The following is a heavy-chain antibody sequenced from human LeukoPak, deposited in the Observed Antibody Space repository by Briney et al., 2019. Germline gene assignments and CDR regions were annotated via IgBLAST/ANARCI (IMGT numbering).Heavy chain of an antibody. CDR1: GGSISSSSYY. D-gene: IGHD6-13*01. V-gene: IGHV4-39*01. Sequence: PSETLSLTCTVSGGSISSSSYYWGWIRQPPGKGLEWIGSIYYSGSTYYNPSLKSRVTISVDTSKNQFSLKLSSVTAADTAVYYCARSPTAAGTPYFDYWGQGTLVTVSS. CDR2: IYYSGST. J-gene: IGHJ4*02. CDR3: ARSPTAAGTPYFDY.